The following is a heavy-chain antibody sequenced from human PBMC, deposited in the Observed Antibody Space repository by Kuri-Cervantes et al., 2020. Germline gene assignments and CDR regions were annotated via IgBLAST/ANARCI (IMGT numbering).Heavy chain of an antibody. Sequence: GGSLRLSCAAPGFTFSNAWMSWVRQAPGKGLEWVGRIKSKTDGGTTDYAAPVKGRFTISRDDSKNTLYLQMNSLKTEDAAVYYCTTGGSGSYYPYYYMDVWGKGTTVTVSS. D-gene: IGHD1-26*01. CDR1: GFTFSNAW. V-gene: IGHV3-15*01. J-gene: IGHJ6*03. CDR3: TTGGSGSYYPYYYMDV. CDR2: IKSKTDGGTT.